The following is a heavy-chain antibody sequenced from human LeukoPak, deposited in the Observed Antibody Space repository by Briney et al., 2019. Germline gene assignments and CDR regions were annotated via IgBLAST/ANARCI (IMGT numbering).Heavy chain of an antibody. CDR2: INHIGST. CDR3: RRSGSSWLTSWGY. Sequence: SETLSLTCAVYSGSFSGYYWSWIRQPPGKRLEWIGEINHIGSTNYNPSLKSRVTISVDTSKNQFSLKLSCVTAEDTAVYYCRRSGSSWLTSWGYWGQGTLVTVSS. V-gene: IGHV4-34*01. D-gene: IGHD6-13*01. CDR1: SGSFSGYY. J-gene: IGHJ4*02.